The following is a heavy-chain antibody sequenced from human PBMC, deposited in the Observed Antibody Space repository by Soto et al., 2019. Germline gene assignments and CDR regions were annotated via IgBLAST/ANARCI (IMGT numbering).Heavy chain of an antibody. CDR1: GGTFSSYA. Sequence: VASVKVSCKASGGTFSSYAISWVRQAPGQGLEWMGGIIPIFGTANYAQKFQGRVTITADESTSTAYMELSSLRSEDTAVYYCARVVRPIVVVPAAMAYYYYGMDVWGQGTTVTVSS. J-gene: IGHJ6*02. CDR2: IIPIFGTA. CDR3: ARVVRPIVVVPAAMAYYYYGMDV. V-gene: IGHV1-69*13. D-gene: IGHD2-2*01.